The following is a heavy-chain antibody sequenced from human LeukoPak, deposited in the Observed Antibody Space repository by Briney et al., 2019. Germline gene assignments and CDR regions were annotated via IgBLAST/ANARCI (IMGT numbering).Heavy chain of an antibody. Sequence: SETLSLTCSVSIGSISSSKWWSWVRQSPVKGLEWIGEIYLYGTTNYNPSFTSRVTMSVDRSRNQFSLKLTSVTAADTAVYYCARQKWEQQGRDYYFNGLDVWGPGTTVIVSS. CDR1: IGSISSSKW. CDR3: ARQKWEQQGRDYYFNGLDV. D-gene: IGHD1/OR15-1a*01. V-gene: IGHV4-4*02. J-gene: IGHJ6*02. CDR2: IYLYGTT.